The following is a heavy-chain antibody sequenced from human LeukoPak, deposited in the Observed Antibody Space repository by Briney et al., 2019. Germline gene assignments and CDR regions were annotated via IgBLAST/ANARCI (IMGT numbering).Heavy chain of an antibody. CDR2: ISAYNGNT. Sequence: ASVKVSCKASGYIYTNYGISWVRQAPGQGLECMGWISAYNGNTNYVQKFQGRVTMTTDTSTTTAYMELRSLRSDDTAVYYCARDLDIVVVPVVSRHYGLDVWGQGTTVTVSS. V-gene: IGHV1-18*01. CDR1: GYIYTNYG. J-gene: IGHJ6*02. D-gene: IGHD2-2*01. CDR3: ARDLDIVVVPVVSRHYGLDV.